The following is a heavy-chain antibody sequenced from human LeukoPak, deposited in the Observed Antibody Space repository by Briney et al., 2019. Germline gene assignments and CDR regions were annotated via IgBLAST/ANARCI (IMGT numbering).Heavy chain of an antibody. CDR3: ASSNGYNLPDY. D-gene: IGHD5-24*01. V-gene: IGHV4-30-2*06. J-gene: IGHJ4*02. CDR2: IYHSGST. CDR1: GDSISIGDYR. Sequence: SETLSLTCSVSGDSISIGDYRWSWIRQSPGKGLEWIGYIYHSGSTYYNPSLKSQVTISLDRSKNQFSLKLSSVTAADTAVYYCASSNGYNLPDYWGQGTLVTVSS.